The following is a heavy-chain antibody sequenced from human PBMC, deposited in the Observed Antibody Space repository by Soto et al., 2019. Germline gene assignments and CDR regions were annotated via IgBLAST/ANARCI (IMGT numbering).Heavy chain of an antibody. CDR1: GFTFSSYS. D-gene: IGHD2-2*01. V-gene: IGHV3-21*01. CDR3: ARDFVVVPAGYYYYGMDV. Sequence: GGSLRLSCAASGFTFSSYSMNWVRQAPGKGLEWVSSISSSSSYIYYADSVKGRFTISRDNAKNSLYLQMNSLRAEDTAVYYCARDFVVVPAGYYYYGMDVWGQGTTVTVSS. J-gene: IGHJ6*02. CDR2: ISSSSSYI.